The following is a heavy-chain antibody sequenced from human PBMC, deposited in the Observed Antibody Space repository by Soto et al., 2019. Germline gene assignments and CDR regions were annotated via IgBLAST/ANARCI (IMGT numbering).Heavy chain of an antibody. CDR3: ARHSSGRAGLAFDI. CDR1: GDSISSYY. Sequence: SETLSLTCAVSGDSISSYYCMWIRQPPGKGLEWIGYIYYSGSTNYNPSLKSRVTISVDTSKNQFSLKLSSVTAADTAVYYCARHSSGRAGLAFDIWGQGTMVTVSS. CDR2: IYYSGST. D-gene: IGHD6-19*01. V-gene: IGHV4-59*08. J-gene: IGHJ3*02.